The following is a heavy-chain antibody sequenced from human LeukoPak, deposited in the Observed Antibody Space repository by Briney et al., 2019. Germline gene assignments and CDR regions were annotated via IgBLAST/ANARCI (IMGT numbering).Heavy chain of an antibody. J-gene: IGHJ6*02. V-gene: IGHV4-59*01. D-gene: IGHD6-13*01. CDR2: FYYSGNN. CDR1: GGPLNSYY. CDR3: ARNGAAAGNYYYYGMDV. Sequence: SETLSLSCTVSGGPLNSYYGIWIRQPTGKGLEGVGYFYYSGNNNYNPSLKSRVTISVDTSKKQFSLKLSLVTAADTAVYYCARNGAAAGNYYYYGMDVWGQGTTLTVSS.